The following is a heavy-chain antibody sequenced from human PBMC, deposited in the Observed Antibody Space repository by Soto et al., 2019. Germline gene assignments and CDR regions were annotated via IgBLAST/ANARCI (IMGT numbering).Heavy chain of an antibody. Sequence: AAPVKVSCKASGYSFTRYYMNWGRQVPGQGPEWMGWMNPNSADTGYAQKFQGRMTMSRDMSTRTMYMELSGLTSEDTAVYYCARGGFLEPHMDVWGRGTTVTVSS. J-gene: IGHJ6*03. CDR2: MNPNSADT. CDR1: GYSFTRYY. V-gene: IGHV1-8*01. CDR3: ARGGFLEPHMDV.